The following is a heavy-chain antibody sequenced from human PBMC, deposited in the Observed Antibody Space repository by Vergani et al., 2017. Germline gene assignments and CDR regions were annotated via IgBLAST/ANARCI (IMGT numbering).Heavy chain of an antibody. J-gene: IGHJ5*02. CDR1: GGSFSGYY. V-gene: IGHV4-34*01. Sequence: QVQLQQWGAGLLKPSETLSLTCAVYGGSFSGYYWRWIRQPPGKGLEWIGEINHSGSTNYNPSLKSRVTISVDTSKNQFSLKLSSVAAADTAVYYCARGLPFSVSPKFDPWGQGTLVTVSS. CDR2: INHSGST. D-gene: IGHD6-25*01. CDR3: ARGLPFSVSPKFDP.